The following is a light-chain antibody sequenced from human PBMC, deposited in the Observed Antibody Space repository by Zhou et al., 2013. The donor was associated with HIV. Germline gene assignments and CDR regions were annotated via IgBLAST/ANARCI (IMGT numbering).Light chain of an antibody. CDR1: QSVSSN. CDR2: AAS. Sequence: DIVMTQSPATLSVSPGERATLSCRASQSVSSNLAWYQQKPGQAPSLLIYAASTRPTGIPARFSGSGSGTEFTLTISSLQSEDFALYYCQQYNNWPRVTFGPGTKVDIK. V-gene: IGKV3D-15*01. J-gene: IGKJ3*01. CDR3: QQYNNWPRVT.